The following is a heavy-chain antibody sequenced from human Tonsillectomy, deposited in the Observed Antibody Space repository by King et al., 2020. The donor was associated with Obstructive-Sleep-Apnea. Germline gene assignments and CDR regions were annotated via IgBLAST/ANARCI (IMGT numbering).Heavy chain of an antibody. CDR1: GFTLTNYW. J-gene: IGHJ4*02. V-gene: IGHV3-7*01. CDR3: ARGYSSGWYVPGY. Sequence: VQLVESGGGLVQPGRSLRLSCEVSGFTLTNYWMNWVRQAPGKGLEWVATMKQDGSDKYYVDSVKGRFTISRDIAKNSLYLQMNSLTVEDTAVYYCARGYSSGWYVPGYWGQGTLVTVSS. D-gene: IGHD6-19*01. CDR2: MKQDGSDK.